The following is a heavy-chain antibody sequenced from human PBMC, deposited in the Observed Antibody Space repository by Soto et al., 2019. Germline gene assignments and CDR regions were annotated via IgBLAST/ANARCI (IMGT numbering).Heavy chain of an antibody. J-gene: IGHJ4*01. V-gene: IGHV4-39*02. D-gene: IGHD2-8*01. CDR3: ARDECTNGVCYSGY. CDR1: GGSISSSSYY. CDR2: IYYSGST. Sequence: ETLSLTGTVSGGSISSSSYYWGWIRQPPGKGLEWIGSIYYSGSTYYNPSLKSRVTISVDTSKNQFSLKLSSVTAADTALYYCARDECTNGVCYSGYWGHGTLVTVSS.